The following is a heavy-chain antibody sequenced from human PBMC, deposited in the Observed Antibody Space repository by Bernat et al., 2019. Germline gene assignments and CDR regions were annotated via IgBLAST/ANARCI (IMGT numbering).Heavy chain of an antibody. J-gene: IGHJ6*02. CDR1: GGSVSSGSYY. CDR2: IYYSGSH. CDR3: ARLVVVAATPSYYYYYGMDV. V-gene: IGHV4-61*01. Sequence: QVQLQESGPGLVKPSETLSLTCTVSGGSVSSGSYYWSWIRQPPGKGLEGIGYIYYSGSHNYNPSLTSRVTISVDTSKNQFSLKLSSVTAADTAVYYCARLVVVAATPSYYYYYGMDVWGQGTTVTVSS. D-gene: IGHD2-15*01.